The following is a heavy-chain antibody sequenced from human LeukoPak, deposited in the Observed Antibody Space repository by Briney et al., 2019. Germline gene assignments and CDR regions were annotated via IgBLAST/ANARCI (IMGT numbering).Heavy chain of an antibody. V-gene: IGHV1-18*01. CDR1: GYTFTKYG. J-gene: IGHJ4*02. CDR3: ARAQSDFGDFSMCDY. CDR2: ISADNGNR. Sequence: ASVTVSCKASGYTFTKYGITRVRQAPGQGLDWMGWISADNGNRNYAHKVQDRVTLTTDTSTSTAYMELTSLRLDDTAVYYCARAQSDFGDFSMCDYWGQGTLSPSPQ. D-gene: IGHD4-17*01.